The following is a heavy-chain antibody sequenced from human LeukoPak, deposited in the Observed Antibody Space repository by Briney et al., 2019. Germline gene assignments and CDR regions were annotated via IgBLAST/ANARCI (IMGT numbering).Heavy chain of an antibody. Sequence: KVSFKASGCTFTGYYMHWGRREPGQGGEWRVWINTNSGGTNYSEKFQGRVTMTRDTSISTAYMELSRLRSDDTAVYYCARVVSVRLRSSWFDPWGQGTLVTVSS. CDR1: GCTFTGYY. J-gene: IGHJ5*02. V-gene: IGHV1-2*02. CDR2: INTNSGGT. CDR3: ARVVSVRLRSSWFDP. D-gene: IGHD2-2*01.